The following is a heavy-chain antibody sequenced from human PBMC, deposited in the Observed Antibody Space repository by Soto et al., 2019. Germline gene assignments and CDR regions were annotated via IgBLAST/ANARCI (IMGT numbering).Heavy chain of an antibody. J-gene: IGHJ4*02. Sequence: QMQLVQSGAEVKERGSSVKISCKTSGGTFNTYALTWVRQAPGHGLEWIGGIIPIFGIKNVAQRFQGRVTLNADESLTTAYMEMTSLRSDDTAVYYCAKEAGDHWGQGTLVTVSS. V-gene: IGHV1-69*01. CDR1: GGTFNTYA. CDR2: IIPIFGIK. D-gene: IGHD3-10*01. CDR3: AKEAGDH.